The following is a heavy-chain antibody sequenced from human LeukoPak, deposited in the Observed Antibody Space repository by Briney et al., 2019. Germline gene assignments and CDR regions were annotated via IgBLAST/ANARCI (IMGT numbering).Heavy chain of an antibody. CDR3: ARDKGYSGYGGFDY. CDR2: IYYSGST. V-gene: IGHV4-30-4*01. Sequence: PSETLSLTCTVSGGSISSGDYYWSWLRQPPGKGLEWIGYIYYSGSTYYNPSLKSRVTISVDTSKNQFSLKLSSVTAADTAVYYCARDKGYSGYGGFDYWGQGTLVTVSS. J-gene: IGHJ4*02. CDR1: GGSISSGDYY. D-gene: IGHD5-12*01.